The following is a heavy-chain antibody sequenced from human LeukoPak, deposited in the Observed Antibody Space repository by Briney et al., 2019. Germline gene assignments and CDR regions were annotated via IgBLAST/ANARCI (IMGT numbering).Heavy chain of an antibody. Sequence: SETLSLTCAVYGGSFSGYYWSWIRQPPGKGLEWIGEINHSGSTNYNPSLKSRVTISVDTSKNQFSLKLSSVTAADTAVYYCAREVVYYGDYEGSWFDPWGQGTLVTVSS. CDR1: GGSFSGYY. V-gene: IGHV4-34*01. CDR3: AREVVYYGDYEGSWFDP. J-gene: IGHJ5*02. CDR2: INHSGST. D-gene: IGHD4-17*01.